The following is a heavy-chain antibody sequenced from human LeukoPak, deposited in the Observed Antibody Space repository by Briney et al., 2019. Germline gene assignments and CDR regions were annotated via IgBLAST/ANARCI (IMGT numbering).Heavy chain of an antibody. CDR1: GGSISSSSYY. Sequence: SETLSLTCTVSGGSISSSSYYWGWIRQPPGKGLEWIGSIYYSGSTYYNPPLKSRVTISVDTSKNQFSLKLSSVTAADTAVYYCARSVADEPLFDYWGQGTLVTVSS. CDR3: ARSVADEPLFDY. V-gene: IGHV4-39*01. J-gene: IGHJ4*02. CDR2: IYYSGST. D-gene: IGHD6-19*01.